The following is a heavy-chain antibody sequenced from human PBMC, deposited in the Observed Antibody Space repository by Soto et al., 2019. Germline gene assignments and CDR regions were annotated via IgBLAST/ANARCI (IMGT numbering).Heavy chain of an antibody. CDR3: ARGLDQPPVGLYFDT. Sequence: QVQLVQSGAEVKNPGSSVKVSCKTSGGTFNSYLIDWVRQAPGQGLEWMGGIIPAFGTAKYAQKFQGRVTITADKSTTTAYMELRTLTSEDTAAYYCARGLDQPPVGLYFDTCGQGTLVTVSS. D-gene: IGHD2-2*01. CDR1: GGTFNSYL. J-gene: IGHJ4*02. V-gene: IGHV1-69*06. CDR2: IIPAFGTA.